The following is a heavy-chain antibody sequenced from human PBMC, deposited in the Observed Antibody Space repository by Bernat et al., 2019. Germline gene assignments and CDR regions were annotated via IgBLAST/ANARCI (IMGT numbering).Heavy chain of an antibody. V-gene: IGHV3-53*01. D-gene: IGHD4-17*01. CDR2: IYSGGST. Sequence: EVQLVESGGGLIQPGGSLRLSCSASGFTVSNNYMSWVRQAPGKGLEWVSGIYSGGSTYYADSVKGRFNISRDTSKNTLYLQMNSLRAEDTAVYYCARDLRVYGDYYDAFDIWGQGTMVTVSS. J-gene: IGHJ3*02. CDR3: ARDLRVYGDYYDAFDI. CDR1: GFTVSNNY.